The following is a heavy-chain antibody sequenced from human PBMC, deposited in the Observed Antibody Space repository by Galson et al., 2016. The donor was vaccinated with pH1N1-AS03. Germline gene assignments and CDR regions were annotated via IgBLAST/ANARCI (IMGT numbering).Heavy chain of an antibody. Sequence: SVKVSCKGSGDTFSRSTISWVRQVPGQGLHWMGGIIPIFGTPKYSQTFQGRVTITADESSTTAYMELSGLKSADTAVYFCASAPRSGCIFRREDYFDTCGQGTLVTFSS. CDR2: IIPIFGTP. CDR3: ASAPRSGCIFRREDYFDT. V-gene: IGHV1-69*13. J-gene: IGHJ4*02. D-gene: IGHD3-3*01. CDR1: GDTFSRST.